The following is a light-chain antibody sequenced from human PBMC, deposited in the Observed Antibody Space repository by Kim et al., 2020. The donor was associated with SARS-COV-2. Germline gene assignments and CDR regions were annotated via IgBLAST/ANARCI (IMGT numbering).Light chain of an antibody. V-gene: IGKV3-11*01. Sequence: VSPGERATLSCRASQSINYYLGWYQQKPGQAPRLLISDASNRATGIPVRFSGSGSGTDITLTITSLEPEDFAVYYCQQRSQWPLTFGGGTKVDIK. CDR1: QSINYY. CDR2: DAS. CDR3: QQRSQWPLT. J-gene: IGKJ4*01.